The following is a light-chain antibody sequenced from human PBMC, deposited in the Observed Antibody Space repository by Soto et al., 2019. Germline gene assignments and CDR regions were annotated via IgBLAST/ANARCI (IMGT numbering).Light chain of an antibody. Sequence: QSALTQPPSASGSPGQSVTISCTGTSNGVGDYDYVSWYQQHPDKAPRLIIYAVDKRPSGVPDRFSGSKSGNTASLTVSGLQADDEADYYCSSYTGSNTKVFGTGTKLTVL. J-gene: IGLJ1*01. CDR2: AVD. V-gene: IGLV2-8*01. CDR1: SNGVGDYDY. CDR3: SSYTGSNTKV.